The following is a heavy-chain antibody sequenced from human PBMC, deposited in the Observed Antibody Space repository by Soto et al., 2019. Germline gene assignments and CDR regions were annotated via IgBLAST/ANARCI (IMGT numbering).Heavy chain of an antibody. CDR2: ISYDGSNN. CDR3: ARDLAKVGATEDRTRYGYYYYYFGMDV. CDR1: GFTFSSYA. Sequence: QVQLVESGGGVVQPGRSLRLSCAASGFTFSSYAMHWVRQAPGKGLEWVAVISYDGSNNYYADSVKGRFTISRDNSKNTLYLQMNSLRAEDTAVYYCARDLAKVGATEDRTRYGYYYYYFGMDVWGQGTTVTGSS. V-gene: IGHV3-30-3*01. D-gene: IGHD1-26*01. J-gene: IGHJ6*02.